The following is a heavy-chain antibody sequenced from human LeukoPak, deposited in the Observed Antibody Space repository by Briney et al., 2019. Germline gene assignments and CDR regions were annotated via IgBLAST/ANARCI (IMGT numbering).Heavy chain of an antibody. V-gene: IGHV3-30*02. J-gene: IGHJ4*02. CDR2: IRFDGSDK. D-gene: IGHD6-13*01. CDR3: AREPGIAAAGPYFDY. Sequence: PGGSLRLSCAASGFTFSSYGMHWVRQATGKGLEWVAFIRFDGSDKYYADSVKGRFTISRDNSKNTLYLQMNSLRAEDTAVYYCAREPGIAAAGPYFDYWGQGTLVTVSS. CDR1: GFTFSSYG.